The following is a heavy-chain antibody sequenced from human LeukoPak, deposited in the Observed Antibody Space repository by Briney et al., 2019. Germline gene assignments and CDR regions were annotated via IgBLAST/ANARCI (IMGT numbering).Heavy chain of an antibody. J-gene: IGHJ5*02. CDR2: VNQAGSDK. CDR1: GFTFRSNW. V-gene: IGHV3-7*01. D-gene: IGHD3-10*01. Sequence: GGSLRLSCTASGFTFRSNWMSWVRQAPGKGLEWVANVNQAGSDKCYVDSVKGRFTISRDNAKNSLELQMNSLRGEDTAVYYCVRRESSVGSWSDPSGHGTLVTVSS. CDR3: VRRESSVGSWSDP.